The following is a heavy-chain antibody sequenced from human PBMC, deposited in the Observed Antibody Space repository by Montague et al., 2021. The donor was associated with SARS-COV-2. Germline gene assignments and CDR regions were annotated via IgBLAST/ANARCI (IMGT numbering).Heavy chain of an antibody. J-gene: IGHJ3*02. CDR2: VDHRGSS. D-gene: IGHD3-3*01. V-gene: IGHV4-34*01. Sequence: SETLSLTCAVYGGSFSDYYWTWIRQAPGEGLEWIGEVDHRGSSSYNPSLQSRLTTSVDRSKNQFSLRLTSVTAADTAVYYCARGQVTVFGVLIMLPAAGPLDSWGLGTKVTVSS. CDR3: ARGQVTVFGVLIMLPAAGPLDS. CDR1: GGSFSDYY.